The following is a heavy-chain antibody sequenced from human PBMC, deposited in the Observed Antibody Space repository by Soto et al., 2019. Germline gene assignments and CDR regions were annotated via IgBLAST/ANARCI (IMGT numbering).Heavy chain of an antibody. CDR1: GFTFSSYA. V-gene: IGHV3-64*01. CDR3: ARRIPFGYGMDV. J-gene: IGHJ6*02. D-gene: IGHD2-21*01. Sequence: LRLSCAASGFTFSSYAMHWVRQAPGKGLEYVSDITSNGGNTDYASSVKERFTISRDNSKNTLYLQMGSLRAEEMAVYYCARRIPFGYGMDVWGQGTTVTVSS. CDR2: ITSNGGNT.